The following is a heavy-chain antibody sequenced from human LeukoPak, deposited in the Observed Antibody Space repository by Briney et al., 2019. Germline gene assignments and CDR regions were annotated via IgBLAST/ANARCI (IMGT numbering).Heavy chain of an antibody. D-gene: IGHD1-26*01. CDR3: TRVEGDSGSYLGYYYYYMDV. J-gene: IGHJ6*03. V-gene: IGHV3-49*04. Sequence: GGSLRLSCTASGFTFGDYAMSWVRQAPGKGLEWVGFIRSKAYGGTTVYAASVKGRFTISRDDSKSIAYLQMNSLKTEDTAVYYCTRVEGDSGSYLGYYYYYMDVWGKGTTVTVSS. CDR1: GFTFGDYA. CDR2: IRSKAYGGTT.